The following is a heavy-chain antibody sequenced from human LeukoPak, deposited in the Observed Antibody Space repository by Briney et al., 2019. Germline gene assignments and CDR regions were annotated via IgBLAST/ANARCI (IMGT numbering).Heavy chain of an antibody. CDR2: IYPGDSDT. J-gene: IGHJ4*02. Sequence: GESLEISCKGSGYNFTSFWIGWVRQMPGKGLEWMGIIYPGDSDTRYSPSFQGQVTISADKSISTAYLQWSSLKASDTAMYYCARSSVEIAAQIDYWGQGTLVTVSS. CDR3: ARSSVEIAAQIDY. CDR1: GYNFTSFW. V-gene: IGHV5-51*01. D-gene: IGHD2-15*01.